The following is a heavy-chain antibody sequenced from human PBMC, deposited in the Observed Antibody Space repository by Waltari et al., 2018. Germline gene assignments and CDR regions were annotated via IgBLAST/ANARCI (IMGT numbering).Heavy chain of an antibody. D-gene: IGHD3-10*01. V-gene: IGHV4-34*01. J-gene: IGHJ4*02. Sequence: QVQLQQWGAGLLKPSETLSLTCAVYGGSFSGYYWSWIRQPPGKGLEWIGEINHSGSTNYDPSLKRRVTISVDTSKNQFSLKRSAVTAADTAVYYCARRLWFGASYFDYWGQGTLVTVSS. CDR1: GGSFSGYY. CDR3: ARRLWFGASYFDY. CDR2: INHSGST.